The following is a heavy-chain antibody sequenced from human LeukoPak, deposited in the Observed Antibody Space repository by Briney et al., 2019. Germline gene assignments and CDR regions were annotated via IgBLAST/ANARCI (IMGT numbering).Heavy chain of an antibody. CDR1: AGSISSSSYY. Sequence: NPSETLSLTCTVSAGSISSSSYYWGWIRQPPGKGLEWIGSVYYSGSTYYNPSLKSRVTISVDTSKNQFSLKLSSVTAADTAVYYCARDHGPTVATSPFYSYYMDVWGKGTTVTVSS. CDR2: VYYSGST. J-gene: IGHJ6*03. V-gene: IGHV4-39*07. CDR3: ARDHGPTVATSPFYSYYMDV. D-gene: IGHD4-11*01.